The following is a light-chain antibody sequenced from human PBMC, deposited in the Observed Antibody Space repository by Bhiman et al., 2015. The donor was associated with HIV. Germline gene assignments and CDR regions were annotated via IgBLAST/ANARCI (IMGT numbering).Light chain of an antibody. V-gene: IGLV1-40*01. J-gene: IGLJ2*01. CDR1: SSNTGAGYE. CDR3: CSKAGSAPFEMV. Sequence: QSVLTQPPSVSGAPGQRVTISCTGSSSNTGAGYEVHWYQQLPGTAPKLLIYGDTSRPSGIPDRFSGSKSGNTASLTISGLQAEDEADYYCCSKAGSAPFEMVFGGGTKLTVL. CDR2: GDT.